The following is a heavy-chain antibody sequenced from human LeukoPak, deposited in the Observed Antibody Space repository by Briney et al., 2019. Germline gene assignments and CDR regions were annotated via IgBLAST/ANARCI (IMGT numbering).Heavy chain of an antibody. V-gene: IGHV3-30*03. CDR3: ARAQVGSGWYNGDY. Sequence: GGSLRLSCAASGFTFSSYGMHWVRQAPGKGLEWVAVISYDGSNKYYADSVKGRFTISRDNSKNTLYLQMNSLRAEDTAVYYCARAQVGSGWYNGDYWGQGTLVTVSS. J-gene: IGHJ4*02. D-gene: IGHD6-19*01. CDR1: GFTFSSYG. CDR2: ISYDGSNK.